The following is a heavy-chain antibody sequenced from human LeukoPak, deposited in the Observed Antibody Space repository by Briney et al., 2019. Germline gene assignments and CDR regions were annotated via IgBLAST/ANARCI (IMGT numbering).Heavy chain of an antibody. V-gene: IGHV1-8*02. CDR1: GYTFTSYG. Sequence: GASVKVSCKASGYTFTSYGINWVRQATGQGLEYLGWMNPKSGYTGYAQKFQGRVTMTRSTSISTAYMELSSLTFEDTAVYYCTRSVRNGHIDYWGQGTLVTVSP. CDR2: MNPKSGYT. D-gene: IGHD2-21*01. J-gene: IGHJ4*02. CDR3: TRSVRNGHIDY.